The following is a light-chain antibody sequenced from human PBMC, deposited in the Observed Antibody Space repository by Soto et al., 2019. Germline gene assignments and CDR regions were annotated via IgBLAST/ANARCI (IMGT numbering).Light chain of an antibody. J-gene: IGKJ5*01. CDR1: QSVSSY. CDR3: QQRSNWPPRVT. CDR2: DAS. Sequence: EIVLTQSPATLSLSPGERATLSCRASQSVSSYLACYQQKPDQAPRLLLYDASNSSTGIPARFSGSGSGTDFTLTISSLEPEDFAFDYCQQRSNWPPRVTFGQGTRLEIK. V-gene: IGKV3-11*01.